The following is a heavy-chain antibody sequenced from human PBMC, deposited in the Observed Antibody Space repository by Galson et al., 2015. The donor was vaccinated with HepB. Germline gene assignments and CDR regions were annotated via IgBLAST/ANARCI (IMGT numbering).Heavy chain of an antibody. J-gene: IGHJ4*02. CDR2: TSNGGLGT. V-gene: IGHV3-23*01. Sequence: SLRLSCAASGFTFSSYAMTWVRQAPGKGLEWVSTTSNGGLGTYYADSVKGRFTISRDNSKNTLYLQMSSLRAEDTAVYYCAKEDRSTMIRGATNDYWGQGTLVTVSS. CDR1: GFTFSSYA. D-gene: IGHD3-10*01. CDR3: AKEDRSTMIRGATNDY.